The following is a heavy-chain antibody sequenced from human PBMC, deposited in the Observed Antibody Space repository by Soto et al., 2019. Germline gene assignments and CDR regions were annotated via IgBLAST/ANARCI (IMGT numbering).Heavy chain of an antibody. CDR3: AKDIRQLELRAFDI. J-gene: IGHJ3*02. Sequence: GGSLRLSCAASGFTFDDYAMHWVRQAPGKGLEWVSGISWNSGSIGYADSVKGRFTISRDNAKNSLYLQMNSLRAEDTALYYCAKDIRQLELRAFDIWGQGTMVTVSS. CDR2: ISWNSGSI. D-gene: IGHD1-7*01. CDR1: GFTFDDYA. V-gene: IGHV3-9*01.